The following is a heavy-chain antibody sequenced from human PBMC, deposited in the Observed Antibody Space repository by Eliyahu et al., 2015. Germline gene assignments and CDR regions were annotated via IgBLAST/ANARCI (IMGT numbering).Heavy chain of an antibody. CDR2: IRYDGSNE. D-gene: IGHD1-7*01. J-gene: IGHJ4*02. V-gene: IGHV3-30*02. CDR3: AKRGGNYYLDY. Sequence: QVQLVESGGGVVQPGGSLRVSCAASGFTFSNYDMHWVRQAPGKGLEWLTFIRYDGSNEYYADSVKGRFTISRDNSKDTLYLHMNSLTAEDTAVYYCAKRGGNYYLDYWGQGTLVTVSS. CDR1: GFTFSNYD.